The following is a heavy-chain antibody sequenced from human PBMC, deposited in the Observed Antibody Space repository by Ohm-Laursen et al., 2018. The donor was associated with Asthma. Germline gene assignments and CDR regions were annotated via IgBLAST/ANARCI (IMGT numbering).Heavy chain of an antibody. V-gene: IGHV3-48*02. Sequence: SLRLSCTASGFTFNTYSMNWVRQAPGKGLEWVSYISSSSSTVYYADSVKGRFTISRDNAKNSLYLQMNSLRDEGTAVYYCAREYSSSSGKAFDIWGQGTMVTVSS. J-gene: IGHJ3*02. CDR2: ISSSSSTV. CDR1: GFTFNTYS. CDR3: AREYSSSSGKAFDI. D-gene: IGHD6-6*01.